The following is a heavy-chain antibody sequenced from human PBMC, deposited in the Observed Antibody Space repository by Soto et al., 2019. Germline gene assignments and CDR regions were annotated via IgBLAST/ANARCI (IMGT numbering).Heavy chain of an antibody. Sequence: QVQLVESGGGVVQPGRSLRLSCAASGSSLINYDMHWVRQAPGKGLEWVAVMSYAGSRQFYADSVRGRFSVSRDISKSALYLQMSSLRIEDTAIYYCAKGAWYGSSSSSDSWGQGTHVTVSS. CDR3: AKGAWYGSSSSSDS. CDR2: MSYAGSRQ. D-gene: IGHD6-6*01. J-gene: IGHJ4*02. CDR1: GSSLINYD. V-gene: IGHV3-30*18.